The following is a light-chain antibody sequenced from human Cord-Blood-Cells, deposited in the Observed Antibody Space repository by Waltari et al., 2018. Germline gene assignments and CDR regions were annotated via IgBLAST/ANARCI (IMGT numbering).Light chain of an antibody. Sequence: ICMTQSPSLLSASTGDRVTISCLMSQGISSYLAWYQQKPGKAPELLIYAASTLQSGVPSRFSGSGSWTDFTLTISCLQSEDFATYYCQQYYSFPPTFGQGTKVEIK. CDR2: AAS. V-gene: IGKV1D-8*01. CDR3: QQYYSFPPT. CDR1: QGISSY. J-gene: IGKJ1*01.